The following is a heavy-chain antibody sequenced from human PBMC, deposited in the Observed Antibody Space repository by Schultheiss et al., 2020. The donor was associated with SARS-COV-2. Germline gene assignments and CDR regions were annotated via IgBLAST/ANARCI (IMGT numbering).Heavy chain of an antibody. V-gene: IGHV1-2*06. CDR1: GYTFTSYG. D-gene: IGHD1-26*01. J-gene: IGHJ3*02. CDR2: INPNSGGT. CDR3: ARDLDGATVAFDI. Sequence: ASVKVSCKASGYTFTSYGISWVRQAPGQGLEWMGRINPNSGGTNYAQKFQGRVTMTRDTSISTAYMELRSLRSDDTAVYYCARDLDGATVAFDIWGQGTMVTVSS.